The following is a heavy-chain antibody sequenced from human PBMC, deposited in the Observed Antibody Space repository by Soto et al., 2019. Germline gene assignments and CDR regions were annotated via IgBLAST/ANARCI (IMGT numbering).Heavy chain of an antibody. V-gene: IGHV4-30-4*01. CDR1: GGSISSGDYY. CDR3: AREAYSSTSFFDY. J-gene: IGHJ4*02. Sequence: TSETLSLTCTVSGGSISSGDYYWSWIRQPPGKGLEWIGYIYYSGSTHYNPSLKSRVTISVDTSKNQFSLKLSSVTAADTAVYYCAREAYSSTSFFDYWGQGTLVTVSS. D-gene: IGHD6-13*01. CDR2: IYYSGST.